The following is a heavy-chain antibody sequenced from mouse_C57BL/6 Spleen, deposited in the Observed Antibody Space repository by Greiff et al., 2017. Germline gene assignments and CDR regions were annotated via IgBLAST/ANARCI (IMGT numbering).Heavy chain of an antibody. CDR1: GYAFSSSW. V-gene: IGHV1-82*01. J-gene: IGHJ4*01. D-gene: IGHD1-1*01. CDR2: IYPGDGDT. Sequence: QQSGPELVKPGASVKISCKASGYAFSSSWMNWVKQRPGKGLEWIGRIYPGDGDTNYNGKFKGKATLTADKSSSTAYMQLSSLTSEDSAVYFCAITTVEDYYAMDYWGQGTSVTVSS. CDR3: AITTVEDYYAMDY.